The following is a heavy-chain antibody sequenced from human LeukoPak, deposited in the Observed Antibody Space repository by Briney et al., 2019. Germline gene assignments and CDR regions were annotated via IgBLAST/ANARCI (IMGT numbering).Heavy chain of an antibody. CDR3: ARDTAMAPLYCGMDV. Sequence: GGSLRLSCAASGFTFSDYYMSWIRQAPGKGLEWVSYISSSGSTIYYADSVKGRFTISRDNAKNSLYLPMTSLRAEDTAVYYCARDTAMAPLYCGMDVWGQGTTVTVSS. D-gene: IGHD5-18*01. CDR1: GFTFSDYY. J-gene: IGHJ6*02. V-gene: IGHV3-11*01. CDR2: ISSSGSTI.